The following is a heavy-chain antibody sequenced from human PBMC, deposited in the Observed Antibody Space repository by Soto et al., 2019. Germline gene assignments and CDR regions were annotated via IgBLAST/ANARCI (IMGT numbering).Heavy chain of an antibody. V-gene: IGHV4-38-2*02. CDR1: GYSISSGYY. CDR2: IYHSGST. Sequence: PSETLSLTCAVSGYSISSGYYWGWIRQPPGKGPEWIGSIYHSGSTYYNPSLKSRVTISVDTSKNQFSLKLSSVTAADTAVYYSARERRGDFWGMYVWGQGTTVTVSS. J-gene: IGHJ6*02. D-gene: IGHD3-3*01. CDR3: ARERRGDFWGMYV.